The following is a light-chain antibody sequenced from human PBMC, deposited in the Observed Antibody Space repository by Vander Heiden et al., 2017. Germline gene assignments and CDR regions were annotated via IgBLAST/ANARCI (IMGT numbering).Light chain of an antibody. CDR3: QQDGSSPPWT. J-gene: IGKJ1*01. CDR2: GAS. CDR1: QSVSSSY. Sequence: EIVLTQSPGTLSLSPGERATLSCRASQSVSSSYLAWYQQKPGQAPRLLIYGASSRATGIPDRFSRSGSGTDFTLTISRREPEDFAVYYCQQDGSSPPWTFGQGTKVEIK. V-gene: IGKV3-20*01.